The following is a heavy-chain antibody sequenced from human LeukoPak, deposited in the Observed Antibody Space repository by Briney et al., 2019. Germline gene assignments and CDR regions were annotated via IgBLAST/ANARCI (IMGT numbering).Heavy chain of an antibody. Sequence: GGSLRLSCAASGFTFINYAMTWVRQAPGKGLEWVSTISGSGDSTYYANSVKGRFTISRDNSKNTLHLQMSSLRAEDSAVYYCAKDRRNDYAQGLDYWGQGTLVTVSS. J-gene: IGHJ4*02. V-gene: IGHV3-23*01. CDR2: ISGSGDST. CDR1: GFTFINYA. CDR3: AKDRRNDYAQGLDY. D-gene: IGHD4-17*01.